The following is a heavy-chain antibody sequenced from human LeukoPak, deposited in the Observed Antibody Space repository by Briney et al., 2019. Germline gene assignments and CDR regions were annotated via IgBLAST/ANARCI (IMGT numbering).Heavy chain of an antibody. V-gene: IGHV3-66*01. CDR2: IYSAGNT. Sequence: GGSLRLSCAATGFTASSNHTSWLRQAPGKGLEWVSVIYSAGNTYYADSVKGRFTISRDNSKNTVHLQMNSLRAEDTAVYYCAREGVGYYFDYWGQGTLVTVSS. CDR3: AREGVGYYFDY. D-gene: IGHD3-10*01. CDR1: GFTASSNH. J-gene: IGHJ4*02.